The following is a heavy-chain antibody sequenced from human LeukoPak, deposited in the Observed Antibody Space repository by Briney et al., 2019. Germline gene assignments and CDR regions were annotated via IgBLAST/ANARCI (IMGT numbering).Heavy chain of an antibody. CDR1: GYIFTDYA. J-gene: IGHJ4*02. D-gene: IGHD2-21*02. CDR2: INAGNGNT. CDR3: ARGRWSATTASYYLDF. V-gene: IGHV1-3*01. Sequence: ASVTVSFRASGYIFTDYAILWVRQAPGQRLEWLGWINAGNGNTKYSQNFQGRVTLTRDTSATTASMEMNSLRSEDTALYYCARGRWSATTASYYLDFWGLGTLVTVSS.